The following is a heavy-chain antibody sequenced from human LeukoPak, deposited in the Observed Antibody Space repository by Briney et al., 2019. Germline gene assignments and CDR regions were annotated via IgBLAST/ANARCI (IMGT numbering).Heavy chain of an antibody. CDR3: AREYGDNYYFDY. J-gene: IGHJ4*02. CDR2: IYYSGST. CDR1: GGSISSGGYY. D-gene: IGHD4-17*01. Sequence: PSRTLSLTRTVSGGSISSGGYYWNWIRQHPGKGLEWIGYIYYSGSTYCNPSLKSRVTISVDTSKNQFSLKLSSVTAADTAVYYCAREYGDNYYFDYWGQGTLVTVSS. V-gene: IGHV4-31*03.